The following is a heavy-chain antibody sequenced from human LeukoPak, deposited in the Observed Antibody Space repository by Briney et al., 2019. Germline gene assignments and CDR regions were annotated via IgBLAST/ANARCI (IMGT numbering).Heavy chain of an antibody. CDR2: IHPNSGGT. J-gene: IGHJ4*02. CDR3: VREGRGPQTDY. D-gene: IGHD3-10*01. CDR1: GYTFAGYY. V-gene: IGHV1-2*02. Sequence: ASVKVSCKASGYTFAGYYMHWVRQAPGQGLEWVGWIHPNSGGTKYAQSCQGRVTMTRDTSISTACMEVSRLRSDDTAVYYCVREGRGPQTDYWGQGALVTVSS.